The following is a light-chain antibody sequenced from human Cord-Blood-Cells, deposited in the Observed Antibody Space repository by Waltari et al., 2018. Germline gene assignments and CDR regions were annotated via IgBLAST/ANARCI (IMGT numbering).Light chain of an antibody. V-gene: IGKV6-21*02. CDR3: HQSSSLPFT. J-gene: IGKJ3*01. CDR1: QSIGSS. CDR2: YAS. Sequence: EIVLPQYRDLQPVTPMEKVTITCRASQSIGSSLHWYQQKPDQSPKLLIKYASQSISGVPSRFSGSGSGTDFTLTINSLEAEDAATYYCHQSSSLPFTFGPGTKVDIK.